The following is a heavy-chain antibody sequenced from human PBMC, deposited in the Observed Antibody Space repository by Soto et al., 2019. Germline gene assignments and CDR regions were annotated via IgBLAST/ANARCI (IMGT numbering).Heavy chain of an antibody. J-gene: IGHJ4*02. Sequence: QVQLVESGGGVVQPGRSLRLSCAASGFSFSSYGMHWVRQAPGKGLEWVAMISYDGTDEYYADSVKGRFTISRDNSKNAVYLQMTSLRAEDTAVYYCAKPESDWTDHFDYWGQGTLVTVSS. D-gene: IGHD1-1*01. CDR2: ISYDGTDE. CDR3: AKPESDWTDHFDY. V-gene: IGHV3-30*18. CDR1: GFSFSSYG.